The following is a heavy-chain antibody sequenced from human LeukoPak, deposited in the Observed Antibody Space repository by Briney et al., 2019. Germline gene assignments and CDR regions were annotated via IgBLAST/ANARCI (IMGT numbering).Heavy chain of an antibody. CDR3: ARVGCSGGSCYRYNWYFDH. V-gene: IGHV3-48*03. D-gene: IGHD2-15*01. CDR2: ISSSGSTI. CDR1: GFTFSSYE. Sequence: GGSLRLSCAASGFTFSSYEMNWVRQAPGKGLEWGSYISSSGSTIYYADSVKGRFTISRDNAKNSLYLQMNSLRAEDTAVYYCARVGCSGGSCYRYNWYFDHWGRGTLVTVSS. J-gene: IGHJ2*01.